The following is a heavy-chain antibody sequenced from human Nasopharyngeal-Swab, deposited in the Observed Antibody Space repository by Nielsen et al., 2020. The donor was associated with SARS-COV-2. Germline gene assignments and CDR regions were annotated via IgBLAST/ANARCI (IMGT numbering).Heavy chain of an antibody. CDR3: ARRQSSDYPFDY. Sequence: ASVKVSCKASGYSFTKYYIHWVRQGPGQGLEWMGAIYAEGGSPDYAQKFQGRVTMTRDRSTSTVYMDLSSLRSEDTAVHYCARRQSSDYPFDYWGQGTLVTVSS. V-gene: IGHV1-46*01. CDR2: IYAEGGSP. J-gene: IGHJ4*02. CDR1: GYSFTKYY. D-gene: IGHD3-22*01.